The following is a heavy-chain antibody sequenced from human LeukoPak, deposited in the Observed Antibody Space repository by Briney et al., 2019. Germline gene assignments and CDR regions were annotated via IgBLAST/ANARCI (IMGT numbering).Heavy chain of an antibody. D-gene: IGHD4-11*01. CDR3: ARELTSGGMDV. Sequence: ASVKVSCKASGYNFLIYGINWVRQAPGQGLEWVGWISANSNNTNSGQNLQGRVTMTTDTSTSTAYMDLRSLRSDDTAVYYCARELTSGGMDVWGQGTTVTVSS. J-gene: IGHJ6*02. CDR2: ISANSNNT. CDR1: GYNFLIYG. V-gene: IGHV1-18*01.